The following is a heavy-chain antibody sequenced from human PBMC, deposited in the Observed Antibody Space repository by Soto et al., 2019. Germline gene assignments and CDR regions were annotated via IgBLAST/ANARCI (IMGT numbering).Heavy chain of an antibody. Sequence: GGSLRLSCAASGFTFDDYAMHWVRQAPGKGLEWISGISWNSGSIGYADSVKGRFTISRDNAKNSLYLQMNSLRAEDTALYYCAKDIGYCSSTSCYGPQVYYYYGMDVWGQGTTVTVSS. CDR2: ISWNSGSI. CDR3: AKDIGYCSSTSCYGPQVYYYYGMDV. J-gene: IGHJ6*02. D-gene: IGHD2-2*01. V-gene: IGHV3-9*01. CDR1: GFTFDDYA.